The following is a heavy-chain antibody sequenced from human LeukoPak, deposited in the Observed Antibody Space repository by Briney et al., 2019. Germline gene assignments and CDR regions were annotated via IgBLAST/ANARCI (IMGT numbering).Heavy chain of an antibody. CDR3: AAYSNTGCSSTSDYGGL. D-gene: IGHD2-2*01. CDR1: GFTFSSYS. J-gene: IGHJ4*02. Sequence: KTGGSLRLSCAASGFTFSSYSMNWVRQARGKGLEWVSCISSSSSYIYYADSVKGRFTISRDNAKNSLYLQMNSLRAEDTAVYYCAAYSNTGCSSTSDYGGLWGQGTPVTVSS. CDR2: ISSSSSYI. V-gene: IGHV3-21*01.